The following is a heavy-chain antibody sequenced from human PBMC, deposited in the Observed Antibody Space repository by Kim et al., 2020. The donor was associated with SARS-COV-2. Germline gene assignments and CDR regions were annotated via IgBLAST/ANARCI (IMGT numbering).Heavy chain of an antibody. D-gene: IGHD6-19*01. CDR3: ARERRDVYIAVAVRGWFDP. CDR2: IIPIFGTA. CDR1: GGTFSSYA. V-gene: IGHV1-69*13. Sequence: SVKVSCKASGGTFSSYAISWVRQAPGQGLEWMGGIIPIFGTANYAQKFQGRVTITADESTSTAYMELSSLRSEDTAVYYCARERRDVYIAVAVRGWFDPWGQGTLVTVSS. J-gene: IGHJ5*02.